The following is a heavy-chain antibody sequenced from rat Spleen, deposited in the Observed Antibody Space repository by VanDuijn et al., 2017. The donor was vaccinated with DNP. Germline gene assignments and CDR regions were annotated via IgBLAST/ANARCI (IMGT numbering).Heavy chain of an antibody. D-gene: IGHD4-3*01. CDR1: GYSITSNY. CDR2: INYSGGT. CDR3: ARVAGYYFDY. V-gene: IGHV3-1*01. Sequence: EVQLQESGPGLVKPSQSLSLTCSVTGYSITSNYWAWIRKFPGDKMEWIGYINYSGGTGYNPSLKSRISITRDTSKNQFFLQLNSVTTEDTATYYCARVAGYYFDYWGQGVMVTVSS. J-gene: IGHJ2*01.